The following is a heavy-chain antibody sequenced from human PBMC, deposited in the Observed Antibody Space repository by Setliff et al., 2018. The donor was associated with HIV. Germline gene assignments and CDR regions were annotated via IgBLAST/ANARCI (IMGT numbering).Heavy chain of an antibody. J-gene: IGHJ4*02. CDR1: SFAFADYA. CDR2: IRRSSSYI. Sequence: GGSLRLSCTPYSFAFADYAVSWVRQAPGKGLEWVSSIRRSSSYIFYADSVRGPFTISRDNAKNSVYLQMNSLRADDTALYYCAREFVALGNHFDKWGQGTLVTVS. CDR3: AREFVALGNHFDK. V-gene: IGHV3-21*01.